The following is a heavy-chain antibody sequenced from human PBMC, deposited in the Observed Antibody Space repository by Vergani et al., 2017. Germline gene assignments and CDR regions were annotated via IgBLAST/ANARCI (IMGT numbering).Heavy chain of an antibody. D-gene: IGHD7-27*01. Sequence: EVQLVQSGGGLVQPGGSLRLSCAASGFTFSSYEMSWVRQAPGKGLEWVSYISSSGSTIYYADSMKGRFIISRDNAKNSLYLQMNSLRAEDTAVYYCARLANWGWGPYYYYYMDVWGKGTTVTVSS. CDR1: GFTFSSYE. CDR3: ARLANWGWGPYYYYYMDV. J-gene: IGHJ6*03. V-gene: IGHV3-48*03. CDR2: ISSSGSTI.